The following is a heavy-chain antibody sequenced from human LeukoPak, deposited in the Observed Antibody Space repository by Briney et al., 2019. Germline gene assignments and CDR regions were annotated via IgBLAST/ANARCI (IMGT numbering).Heavy chain of an antibody. Sequence: GGSLRLSCAASGFTFSSYGMSWVRQAPGKGLEWVSAISGSGGSTYYADSVKGRFTISRDNSKNTLYLQMNSLRAEDTAVYYCAKDEGIVVVIGQCVYWGQGTLVTVSS. V-gene: IGHV3-23*01. CDR1: GFTFSSYG. CDR3: AKDEGIVVVIGQCVY. D-gene: IGHD2-21*01. CDR2: ISGSGGST. J-gene: IGHJ4*02.